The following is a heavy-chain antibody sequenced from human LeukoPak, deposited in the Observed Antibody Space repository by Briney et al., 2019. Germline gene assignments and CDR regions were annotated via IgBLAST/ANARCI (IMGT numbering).Heavy chain of an antibody. CDR2: IFTSGST. J-gene: IGHJ3*02. V-gene: IGHV4-61*02. CDR1: GGSISSGSYY. Sequence: SETLSLTCTVSGGSISSGSYYWSWIRQPAGKGLEGIGRIFTSGSTNYNPSLKSRVTISVDTSKNQFSLKLSSVTAADTAVYYCARDNSGYCYLDAFDIWGQGTMVTVSS. D-gene: IGHD2-21*01. CDR3: ARDNSGYCYLDAFDI.